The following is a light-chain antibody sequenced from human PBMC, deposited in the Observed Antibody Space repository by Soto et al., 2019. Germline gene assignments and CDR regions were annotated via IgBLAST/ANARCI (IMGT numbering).Light chain of an antibody. CDR2: SDD. V-gene: IGLV1-44*01. Sequence: QYVLTQPPSLSGTPGQRVTISCSGSNSNIGRDSVNWYQHFPRTAPKILLYSDDERPSGVHDRFSGTKPATSASLAISVLQYEDEAEYYWAAWDGHLNGRLFGGGTKLTVL. CDR1: NSNIGRDS. CDR3: AAWDGHLNGRL. J-gene: IGLJ3*02.